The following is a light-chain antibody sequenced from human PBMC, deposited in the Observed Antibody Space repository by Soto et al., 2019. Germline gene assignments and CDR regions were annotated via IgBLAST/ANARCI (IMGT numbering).Light chain of an antibody. Sequence: QPVLTQPASVYGAHGQSITVSCTGTSRNVGNYNFVSWYQQHPGKAPKVIIYDVSNRPSGVSDRFSASKSGNTASLTISGLHTEDEAVYFCSSYTSGSVLFGGGTKVTVL. CDR3: SSYTSGSVL. J-gene: IGLJ3*02. CDR1: SRNVGNYNF. CDR2: DVS. V-gene: IGLV2-14*01.